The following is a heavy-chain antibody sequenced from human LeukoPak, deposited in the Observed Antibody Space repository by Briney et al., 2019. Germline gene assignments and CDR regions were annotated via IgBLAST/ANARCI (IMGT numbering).Heavy chain of an antibody. Sequence: GRSLRLSCAASGFTFSSYGMHWVRQAPGKGLEWVAVISYDGSNKYYADSVKGRFAISRDNSKNTLYLQMNSLRAEDTAVYYRAKDTDYEVYYYYGMDVWGQGTTVTVSS. D-gene: IGHD4-17*01. V-gene: IGHV3-30*18. CDR2: ISYDGSNK. CDR3: AKDTDYEVYYYYGMDV. J-gene: IGHJ6*02. CDR1: GFTFSSYG.